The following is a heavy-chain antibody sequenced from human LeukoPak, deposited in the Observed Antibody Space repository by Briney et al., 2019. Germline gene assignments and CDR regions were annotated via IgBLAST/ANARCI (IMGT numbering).Heavy chain of an antibody. CDR3: AKEERAYTIFRRWGLRISHFDY. CDR2: ISYDGSNK. CDR1: GFTFSSYG. V-gene: IGHV3-30*18. D-gene: IGHD3-9*01. J-gene: IGHJ4*02. Sequence: GGSLRLSCAASGFTFSSYGMHWVRQAPGKGLEWVAVISYDGSNKYYADSVKGRFTISRDNSKNTLYLQMNSLRAEDTAVYYCAKEERAYTIFRRWGLRISHFDYWGQGTLVTVSS.